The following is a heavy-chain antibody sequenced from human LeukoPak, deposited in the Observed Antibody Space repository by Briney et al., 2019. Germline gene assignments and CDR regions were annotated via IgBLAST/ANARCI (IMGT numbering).Heavy chain of an antibody. D-gene: IGHD1-14*01. CDR2: INPSGGST. CDR3: AREHHGWHHRGYFDY. V-gene: IGHV1-46*01. CDR1: GYTFTSYY. Sequence: ASVKVSCKASGYTFTSYYMHWVRQAPGQGLEWMGIINPSGGSTSYAQKFQGRLTMTRDTSTSTVYMELSSLRSEDTAVYYCAREHHGWHHRGYFDYWGQGTLVSVSS. J-gene: IGHJ4*02.